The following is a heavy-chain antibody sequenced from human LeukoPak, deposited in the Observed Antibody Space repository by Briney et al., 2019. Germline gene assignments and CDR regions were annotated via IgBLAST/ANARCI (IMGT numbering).Heavy chain of an antibody. D-gene: IGHD4-17*01. J-gene: IGHJ4*02. CDR1: GYTFTGYY. CDR2: INPNSGGT. V-gene: IGHV1-2*06. Sequence: GASVKVSCKASGYTFTGYYMHWVRQAPGQGHEWMGRINPNSGGTNYAQKFQGRVTMTRDTSISTAYMELSRLRSDDTAVYYCARDLMGYGDYVSDYWGQGTLVTVSS. CDR3: ARDLMGYGDYVSDY.